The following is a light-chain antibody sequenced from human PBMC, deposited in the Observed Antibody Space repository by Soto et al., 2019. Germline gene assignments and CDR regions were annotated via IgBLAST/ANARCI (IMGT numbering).Light chain of an antibody. V-gene: IGKV1-12*01. J-gene: IGKJ5*01. CDR1: QDISNW. Sequence: DIQMTQSPSSVSASVGDRVTISCRASQDISNWLAWYQQKPGEAPKFLIYAASNLQSGVPSKFSVSGSGTDFTLTISSLQPEDFAVYYCQQSRRFPFTVGQGTRLESK. CDR3: QQSRRFPFT. CDR2: AAS.